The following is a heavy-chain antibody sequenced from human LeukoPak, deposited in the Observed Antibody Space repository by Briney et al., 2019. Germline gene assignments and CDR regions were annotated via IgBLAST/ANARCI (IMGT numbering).Heavy chain of an antibody. CDR1: GFTFSSYW. V-gene: IGHV3-7*04. J-gene: IGHJ3*02. Sequence: PGGSLRLSCAASGFTFSSYWMSWVRQAPGKGLEWVANIDQDESEKNYVDAVKGRLTISRDNAENSLYLQMNSLRAEDTAVYYCARDRGWNSFDIWGQGTVVAVSS. D-gene: IGHD1-7*01. CDR3: ARDRGWNSFDI. CDR2: IDQDESEK.